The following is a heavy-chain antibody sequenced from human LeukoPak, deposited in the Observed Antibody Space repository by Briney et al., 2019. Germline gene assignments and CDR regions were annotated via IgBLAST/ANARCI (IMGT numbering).Heavy chain of an antibody. CDR2: INHSGST. CDR3: ARGRDYYGSGSYYKRRWFDP. Sequence: SETLSLTCAVYGGSFSGYYWSWIRQPPGKGLEWIGEINHSGSTNYNPSLKSRVTISVDTSKNQFSLKLSSVTAADTAVYYCARGRDYYGSGSYYKRRWFDPWGQGTLVTVSS. CDR1: GGSFSGYY. J-gene: IGHJ5*02. D-gene: IGHD3-10*01. V-gene: IGHV4-34*01.